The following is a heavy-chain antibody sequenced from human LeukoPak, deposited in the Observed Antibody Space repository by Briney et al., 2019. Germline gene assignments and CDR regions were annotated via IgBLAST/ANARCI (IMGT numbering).Heavy chain of an antibody. CDR3: ARTMTTEGFDP. J-gene: IGHJ5*02. D-gene: IGHD4-17*01. CDR1: GFTFSSYE. Sequence: GGSLRLSCAASGFTFSSYEMNWVRQAPGKGLERASYISSSGSTIYYADSVKGRFTISRDNAKNSLYLQMNSLRAEDTAVYYCARTMTTEGFDPWGQGTLVTVSS. V-gene: IGHV3-48*03. CDR2: ISSSGSTI.